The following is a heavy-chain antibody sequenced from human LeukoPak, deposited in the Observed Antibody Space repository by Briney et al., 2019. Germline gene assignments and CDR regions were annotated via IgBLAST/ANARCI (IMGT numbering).Heavy chain of an antibody. D-gene: IGHD3-22*01. CDR3: ARGSYDSSGYYRTVSPEYYFDY. J-gene: IGHJ4*02. CDR1: GYTFTSYD. V-gene: IGHV1-8*01. CDR2: MNPNSGNT. Sequence: ASVKVSCKASGYTFTSYDINWVRQATGQGLEWMGWMNPNSGNTGYAQKFQGRVTMTRNTSISTAYMELSSLRSEDTAVYYCARGSYDSSGYYRTVSPEYYFDYWGQGTLVTVSP.